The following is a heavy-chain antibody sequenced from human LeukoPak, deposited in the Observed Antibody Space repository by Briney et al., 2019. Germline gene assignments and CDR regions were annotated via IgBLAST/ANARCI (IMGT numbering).Heavy chain of an antibody. CDR1: GFTFSSYG. J-gene: IGHJ4*02. V-gene: IGHV3-30*02. Sequence: PGGSLRLSCAASGFTFSSYGMHWVRQAPGKGLEWVAFIRYDGGNKYYADSVKGRFTISRDNSKNTLYLQMNSLRAEDTAVYYCASGVSDYWGQGTLVTVSS. D-gene: IGHD3-3*01. CDR3: ASGVSDY. CDR2: IRYDGGNK.